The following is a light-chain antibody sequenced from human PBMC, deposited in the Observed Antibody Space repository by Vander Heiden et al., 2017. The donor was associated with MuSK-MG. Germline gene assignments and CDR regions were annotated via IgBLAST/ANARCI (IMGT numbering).Light chain of an antibody. V-gene: IGKV3-11*01. CDR3: QQHSNWPPLT. CDR1: QSVSSY. Sequence: EIVLTQSPATLSLSPGERATLSCRASQSVSSYLAWYQQKPGQAPRLLIYDASNRATGIPARFSGSGYGTGFTLTVGSREPEDFAVYYFQQHSNWPPLTFGGGTKVEIK. CDR2: DAS. J-gene: IGKJ4*01.